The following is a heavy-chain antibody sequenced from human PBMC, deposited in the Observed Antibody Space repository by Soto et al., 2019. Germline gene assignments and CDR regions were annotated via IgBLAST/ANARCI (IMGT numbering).Heavy chain of an antibody. CDR3: AKESRTRDFWSGSYDTSSYFYYMAV. CDR1: GFSFSDDY. Sequence: QVQLVESGGGLVKPGGSLRLSCAASGFSFSDDYMSWIRQAPGKGLEWVSYISSNGNTKYYADSVKGRFIISRDNANNSLYLQMNSLRPEDTAAYYCAKESRTRDFWSGSYDTSSYFYYMAVWGKGTTVTVSS. CDR2: ISSNGNTK. V-gene: IGHV3-11*01. D-gene: IGHD3-3*01. J-gene: IGHJ6*03.